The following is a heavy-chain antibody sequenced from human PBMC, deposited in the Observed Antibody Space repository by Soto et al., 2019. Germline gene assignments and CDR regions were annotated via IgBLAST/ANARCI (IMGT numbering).Heavy chain of an antibody. CDR2: VSGSGLYT. D-gene: IGHD6-13*01. V-gene: IGHV3-23*01. CDR3: AKGLIAATGTPSYYFDS. Sequence: EVQLLESGGGLVQPGGSLRLSCVASGFTFDTYAISWVRQAPGKGLEWVSTVSGSGLYTYYTDSVKGRFTISRDNPRNTLYLQMNSLRLEDTAVYFCAKGLIAATGTPSYYFDSWGQGTLVTVSS. J-gene: IGHJ4*02. CDR1: GFTFDTYA.